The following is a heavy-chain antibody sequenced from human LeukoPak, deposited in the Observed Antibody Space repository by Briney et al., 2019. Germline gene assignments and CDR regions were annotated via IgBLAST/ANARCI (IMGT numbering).Heavy chain of an antibody. CDR1: GFTFSSYE. V-gene: IGHV3-48*03. Sequence: PGGSLRLSCAASGFTFSSYEMNWVRQAPGKGLEWVSYISSSGSTIYYADSVKGRFTISRDNAKNSLYLQMNSLRAEDTAVYYCARDPRLLPGVAARDPWDYWGQGTLVTVSS. CDR3: ARDPRLLPGVAARDPWDY. J-gene: IGHJ4*02. D-gene: IGHD6-6*01. CDR2: ISSSGSTI.